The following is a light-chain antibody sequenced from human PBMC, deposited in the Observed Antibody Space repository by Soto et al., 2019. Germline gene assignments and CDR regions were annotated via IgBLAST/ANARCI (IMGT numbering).Light chain of an antibody. CDR2: SAS. Sequence: DIQMTQSPSSLSAFVGDSVTITCHASQRISTFLNWYHQKPGQAPKLLIYSASYLQSGVPSNFSGSGSGTDFTLRIVTLQPEDFGTYFCQQSYRLPLTFGGGTKVDIK. CDR1: QRISTF. V-gene: IGKV1-39*01. CDR3: QQSYRLPLT. J-gene: IGKJ4*01.